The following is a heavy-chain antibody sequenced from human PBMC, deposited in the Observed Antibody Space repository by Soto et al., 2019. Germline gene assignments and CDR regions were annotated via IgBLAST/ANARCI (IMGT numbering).Heavy chain of an antibody. Sequence: QGQLVESGGGVVQPGTSLRLSCAVSGIFFSSYGMHWVRQAPGKGLEWVALISHDGSGAVYSDSVRGRFTISRDNSRDTVFLQRSGLRLEDTALYYCMTPSSADHSDYWGQGTLVTVSA. D-gene: IGHD6-19*01. CDR1: GIFFSSYG. V-gene: IGHV3-30*03. J-gene: IGHJ4*02. CDR2: ISHDGSGA. CDR3: MTPSSADHSDY.